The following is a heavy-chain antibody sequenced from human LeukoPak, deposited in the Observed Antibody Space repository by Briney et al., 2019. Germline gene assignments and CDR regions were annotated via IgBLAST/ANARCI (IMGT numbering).Heavy chain of an antibody. D-gene: IGHD5-18*01. J-gene: IGHJ4*02. V-gene: IGHV3-7*05. CDR2: IKEDRSEK. CDR1: GLSLSSFW. CDR3: ERDQGWLQFDN. Sequence: GGSLSLSCGASGLSLSSFWMSWVRHAPEKVRGWVANIKEDRSEKYYVDCVRGRFNISRDNAKSSLSLQLNSQRVEDTGVYFCERDQGWLQFDNWGQGTLVTVSS.